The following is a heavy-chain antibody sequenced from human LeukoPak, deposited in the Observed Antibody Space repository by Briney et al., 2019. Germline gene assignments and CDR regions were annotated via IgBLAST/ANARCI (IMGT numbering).Heavy chain of an antibody. V-gene: IGHV4-39*07. CDR3: ARETPNPYYFGSGTYGSDR. Sequence: PSETLSLTCIVSTDSISRNSYYCGWIRQPPGKGLEYIGSIYYSGSTYYNPSLNTRVTISLDTSKNQFSLKLTSVTAADTAVYYCARETPNPYYFGSGTYGSDRWGQGTLVTVSS. J-gene: IGHJ5*02. CDR1: TDSISRNSYY. D-gene: IGHD3-10*01. CDR2: IYYSGST.